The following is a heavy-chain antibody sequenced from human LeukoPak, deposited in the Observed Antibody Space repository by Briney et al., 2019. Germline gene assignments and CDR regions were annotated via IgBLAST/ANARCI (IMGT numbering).Heavy chain of an antibody. V-gene: IGHV4-39*07. CDR2: LLYSGTT. J-gene: IGHJ4*02. CDR1: GGSISNSSYY. CDR3: ARDVFEPYYFDY. D-gene: IGHD3-10*01. Sequence: PSETLSLTCTVSGGSISNSSYYWGWIRQPPVKGLEWIGSLLYSGTTYYNSSLRSRVTMSVDTSKNQFSLNLSSLTAADTAMYYCARDVFEPYYFDYWGQGSLVTVSS.